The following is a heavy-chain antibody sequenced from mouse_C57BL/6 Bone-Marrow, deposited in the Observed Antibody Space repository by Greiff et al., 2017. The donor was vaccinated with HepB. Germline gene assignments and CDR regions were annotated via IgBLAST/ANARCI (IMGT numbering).Heavy chain of an antibody. Sequence: QVQLQQSGAELVRPGTSVKMSCKASGYTFTNYWIGWAKQRPGHGLEWIGDIYPGGGYTNYNEKFKGKATLTADKSSSTAYMHFSRLTSEDSAIYYCARGGAMPYWYFDVWGTGTTVTVAS. CDR1: GYTFTNYW. J-gene: IGHJ1*03. CDR2: IYPGGGYT. V-gene: IGHV1-63*01. D-gene: IGHD6-5*01. CDR3: ARGGAMPYWYFDV.